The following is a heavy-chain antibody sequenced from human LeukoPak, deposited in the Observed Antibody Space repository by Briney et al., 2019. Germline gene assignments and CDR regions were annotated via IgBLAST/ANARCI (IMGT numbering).Heavy chain of an antibody. CDR3: ARVQWELLENYYYYGMDV. CDR2: IIPIFGTA. V-gene: IGHV1-69*13. J-gene: IGHJ6*02. CDR1: GYTFTSND. D-gene: IGHD1-26*01. Sequence: SVKVSCKASGYTFTSNDFNWVRQAPGQGLEWMGGIIPIFGTANYAQKFQGRVTITADESTSTAYMELSSLRSEDTAVYYCARVQWELLENYYYYGMDVWGQGTTVTVSS.